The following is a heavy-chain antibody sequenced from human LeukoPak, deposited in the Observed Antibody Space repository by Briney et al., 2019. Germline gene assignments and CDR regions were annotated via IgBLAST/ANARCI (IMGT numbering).Heavy chain of an antibody. J-gene: IGHJ4*02. CDR3: ARGPMIQPMDYGDYVDY. CDR1: GGSFSGYY. D-gene: IGHD4-17*01. Sequence: SETLSLTCAVYGGSFSGYYWSWTRQPPGKGLEWIGEINHSGSTNYNPSLKGRVTISVDTSKNQFSLKLSSVTAADTAVYYCARGPMIQPMDYGDYVDYWGQGTLATVSS. CDR2: INHSGST. V-gene: IGHV4-34*01.